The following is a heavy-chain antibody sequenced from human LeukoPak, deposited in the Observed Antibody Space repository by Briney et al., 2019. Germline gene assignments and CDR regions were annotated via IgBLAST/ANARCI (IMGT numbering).Heavy chain of an antibody. D-gene: IGHD1-26*01. CDR3: TRVLLGAATQYFDF. Sequence: GGSLRLSCAASGFSFSDHYMDWVRLAPGKGLEWVGRIKNKANSYGTDYAASVKGRFTLSRDDSKDSLSLQMNSLRSEDTALYYCTRVLLGAATQYFDFWAQGTLVTGSS. CDR2: IKNKANSYGT. J-gene: IGHJ4*02. V-gene: IGHV3-72*01. CDR1: GFSFSDHY.